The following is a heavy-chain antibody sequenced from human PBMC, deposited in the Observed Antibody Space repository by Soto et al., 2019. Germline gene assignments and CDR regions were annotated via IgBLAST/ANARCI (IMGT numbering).Heavy chain of an antibody. Sequence: GGSLRLSCAASGFTFSSYAMSWVRQAPGKGLEWVSAISGSGGSTYYADSVKGRFTISRDNSKNTLYLQMNSLRAEDTAVYYCAKFSRPRYDSHLFFLWAQGPSAPVSS. V-gene: IGHV3-23*01. CDR3: AKFSRPRYDSHLFFL. J-gene: IGHJ3*01. CDR1: GFTFSSYA. CDR2: ISGSGGST. D-gene: IGHD1-1*01.